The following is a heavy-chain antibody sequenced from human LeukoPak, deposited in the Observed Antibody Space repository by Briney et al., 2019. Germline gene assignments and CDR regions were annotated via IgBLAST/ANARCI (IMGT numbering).Heavy chain of an antibody. D-gene: IGHD1-26*01. J-gene: IGHJ4*02. V-gene: IGHV1-18*01. Sequence: ASVKVSCKASGYTFTNYGISWVRQAPGQGLEWMGWISGYNGHPNYAEKLQGRVTMTTDTSTSTAYMELRSLTSDDTAVYYCAREESIGRYQFLHDYWGQGTLVTVSS. CDR1: GYTFTNYG. CDR2: ISGYNGHP. CDR3: AREESIGRYQFLHDY.